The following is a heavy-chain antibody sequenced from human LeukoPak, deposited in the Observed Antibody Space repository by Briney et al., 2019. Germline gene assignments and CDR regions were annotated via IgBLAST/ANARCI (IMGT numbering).Heavy chain of an antibody. CDR2: IYYSGNT. Sequence: SETLSLTCTVSGGSINYHWSWIRQPPGKGLEWIGYIYYSGNTNYNPSLKSRLTISLDTSKNQVSLRLSSVTAADTAVYYCARDFRIAARPTAYWFDPWGQGTLVTVSS. J-gene: IGHJ5*02. CDR1: GGSINYH. CDR3: ARDFRIAARPTAYWFDP. V-gene: IGHV4-59*12. D-gene: IGHD6-6*01.